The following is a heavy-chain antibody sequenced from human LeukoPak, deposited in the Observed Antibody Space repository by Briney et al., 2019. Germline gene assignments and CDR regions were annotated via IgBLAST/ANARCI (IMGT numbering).Heavy chain of an antibody. CDR1: GGSFSGYY. J-gene: IGHJ5*02. CDR2: INHSGST. D-gene: IGHD3-16*02. V-gene: IGHV4-34*01. CDR3: ARVWITLGGVIVIRNWFDP. Sequence: KPSETLSLTCAVYGGSFSGYYWSWIRQPPGKGLEWIGEINHSGSTNYNPSLKSRVTISVDTSKNQFSLKLSSVTAADTAVYYCARVWITLGGVIVIRNWFDPWGQGTLVTVSS.